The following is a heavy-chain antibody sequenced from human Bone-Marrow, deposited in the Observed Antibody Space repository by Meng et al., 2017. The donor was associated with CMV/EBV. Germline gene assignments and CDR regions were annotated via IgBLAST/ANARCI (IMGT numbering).Heavy chain of an antibody. J-gene: IGHJ4*02. D-gene: IGHD3-3*01. V-gene: IGHV3-21*01. CDR2: ISGSSSYI. Sequence: GESLKISCETSGFTFSTYGMNWVRQAPGKGLEWVSSISGSSSYIYYADSVKGRFTISRDNAKNSLYLQMNSLRAEDTAVYYCARIGYYDFWSQGVDYWGQGTLVTVSS. CDR3: ARIGYYDFWSQGVDY. CDR1: GFTFSTYG.